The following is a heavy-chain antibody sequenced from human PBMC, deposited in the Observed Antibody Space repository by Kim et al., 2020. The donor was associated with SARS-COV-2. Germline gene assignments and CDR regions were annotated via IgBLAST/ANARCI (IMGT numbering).Heavy chain of an antibody. CDR2: ISGGADST. V-gene: IGHV3-23*01. Sequence: GGSLRLSCVVSGFTFSTYAMSWVRQAPGKGLEWVSVISGGADSTFYADSVKGRFTISRDNSRNTLSLHMNNLRAEDTAVYYCATAGRIIMGYFDYWGQGTLVTVSS. CDR3: ATAGRIIMGYFDY. J-gene: IGHJ4*02. D-gene: IGHD3-10*01. CDR1: GFTFSTYA.